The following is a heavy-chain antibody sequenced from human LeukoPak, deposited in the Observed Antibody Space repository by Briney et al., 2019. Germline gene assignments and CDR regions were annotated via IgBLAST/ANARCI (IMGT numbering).Heavy chain of an antibody. D-gene: IGHD5-12*01. V-gene: IGHV3-11*04. CDR3: ARGYSGYGGYFDY. Sequence: GGSLRLSCAASGFTFSDYYMGWIRQAPGKGLEWVSYISGSGSTMFYADSVKGRITISRDNAQNSLYLQMNNLRAEDTAVYYCARGYSGYGGYFDYWGQGTLVTVSS. CDR2: ISGSGSTM. J-gene: IGHJ4*02. CDR1: GFTFSDYY.